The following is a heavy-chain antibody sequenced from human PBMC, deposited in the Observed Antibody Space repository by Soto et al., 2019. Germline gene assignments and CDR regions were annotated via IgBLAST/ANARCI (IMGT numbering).Heavy chain of an antibody. CDR3: ARGCDILTGRDWFDP. CDR1: GGSISSYY. CDR2: IYYSGST. D-gene: IGHD3-9*01. Sequence: QVQLQESGPGLVKPSETLSLTCTVSGGSISSYYWSWIRQPPGKGLEWIGYIYYSGSTNYNPSLKSRVTISVDTSKNQFSLKLSSVTAADTAVYYCARGCDILTGRDWFDPWGQGTLITVSS. J-gene: IGHJ5*02. V-gene: IGHV4-59*01.